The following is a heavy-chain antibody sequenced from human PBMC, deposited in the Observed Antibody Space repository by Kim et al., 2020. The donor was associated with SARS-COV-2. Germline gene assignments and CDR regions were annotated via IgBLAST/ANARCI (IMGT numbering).Heavy chain of an antibody. CDR2: ISGSGGST. Sequence: GGSLRLSCAASGFTFSSYAMSWVRQAPGKGLEWVSAISGSGGSTYYADSVKGRFTISRDNSKNTLYLQMNSLRAEDTAVYYCAKGYYYDSSGYHSPLSYYYYGMDVWGQGTTVTVSS. CDR3: AKGYYYDSSGYHSPLSYYYYGMDV. J-gene: IGHJ6*02. D-gene: IGHD3-22*01. CDR1: GFTFSSYA. V-gene: IGHV3-23*01.